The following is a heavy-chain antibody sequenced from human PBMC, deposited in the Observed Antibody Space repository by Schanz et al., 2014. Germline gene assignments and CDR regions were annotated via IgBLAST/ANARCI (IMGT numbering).Heavy chain of an antibody. CDR2: ITSGSAK. CDR1: GFTFRDYQ. J-gene: IGHJ4*02. CDR3: AREKRRTEVVLDH. Sequence: QVQLVESGGGLVKPGGSLRLSCTASGFTFRDYQMTWIRQAPGKGLEWVSYITSGSAKFYADSVKGRFTISRDNAKNSLYLQMSSLRAEDTAVYYCAREKRRTEVVLDHWGQGTLVTVS. V-gene: IGHV3-11*01.